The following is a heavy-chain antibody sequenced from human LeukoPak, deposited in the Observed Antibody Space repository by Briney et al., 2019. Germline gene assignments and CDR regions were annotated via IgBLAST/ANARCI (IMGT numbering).Heavy chain of an antibody. CDR3: ARDGVVRGVIGE. J-gene: IGHJ4*02. CDR1: GDSISSGDYY. CDR2: SGST. D-gene: IGHD3-10*01. V-gene: IGHV4-61*02. Sequence: SETLSLTCTVSGDSISSGDYYWSWIRQPAGKGLEWIGRSGSTNYNPSLKSRVTISVDTSKNQFSLKLSSVTAADTAVYYCARDGVVRGVIGEWGQGTLVTVSS.